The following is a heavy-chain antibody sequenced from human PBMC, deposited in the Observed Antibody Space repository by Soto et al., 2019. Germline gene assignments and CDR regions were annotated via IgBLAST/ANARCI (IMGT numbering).Heavy chain of an antibody. J-gene: IGHJ4*02. CDR1: GFTFSSYA. V-gene: IGHV3-23*01. CDR3: AKARREMATLSHFDY. Sequence: WGSLRLSCAASGFTFSSYAMSWVRQAPGKGLGWVSAISCSGGSTYYADSVKGRFTISRDKSKNTPYLQMNSLRAEDTAVSYCAKARREMATLSHFDYWGQGTLVAVSS. D-gene: IGHD5-12*01. CDR2: ISCSGGST.